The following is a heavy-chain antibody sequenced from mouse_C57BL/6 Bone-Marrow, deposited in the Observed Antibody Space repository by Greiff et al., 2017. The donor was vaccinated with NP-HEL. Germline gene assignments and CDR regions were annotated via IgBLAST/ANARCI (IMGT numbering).Heavy chain of an antibody. J-gene: IGHJ2*01. Sequence: EVQGVESGGGLVKPGGSLKLSCAASGFTFSGYAMSWVRQTPEKRLEWVATISDGGSYTYYPDNVKGRFTISRDNAKNNLYLQMSHLKSEDTAMYYCARAATVAPDYWGQGTTLTVSS. CDR2: ISDGGSYT. CDR3: ARAATVAPDY. V-gene: IGHV5-4*01. CDR1: GFTFSGYA. D-gene: IGHD1-1*01.